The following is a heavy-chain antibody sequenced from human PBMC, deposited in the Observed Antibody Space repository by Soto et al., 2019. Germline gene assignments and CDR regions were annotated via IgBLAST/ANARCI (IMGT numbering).Heavy chain of an antibody. Sequence: DVYLVESGGGLVQPGGSLRLSCLVSGFTFSDYDMHWVRQEAGKALEWVGAIGTTGETYSPDSMEGRFTISRENVKNSLYLQISSLRAGDTAVYFCARARSGWYAAMDFWGRGTLVTVS. V-gene: IGHV3-13*01. CDR3: ARARSGWYAAMDF. CDR1: GFTFSDYD. J-gene: IGHJ4*02. D-gene: IGHD6-13*01. CDR2: IGTTGET.